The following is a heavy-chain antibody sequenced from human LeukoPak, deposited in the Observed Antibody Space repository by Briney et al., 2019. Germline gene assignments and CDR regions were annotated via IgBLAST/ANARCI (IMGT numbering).Heavy chain of an antibody. V-gene: IGHV3-23*01. Sequence: GGSLRLSCAASGFTFSSYAMSWVRQAPGKGLEWVSAISGSGGSTYYADSVKGRFTISRDNSKNTLYLQMNSLRAEDTAVYYCARDDYDSSGYSRRYYYYGMDVWGQGTTVTVSS. CDR3: ARDDYDSSGYSRRYYYYGMDV. J-gene: IGHJ6*02. CDR2: ISGSGGST. CDR1: GFTFSSYA. D-gene: IGHD3-22*01.